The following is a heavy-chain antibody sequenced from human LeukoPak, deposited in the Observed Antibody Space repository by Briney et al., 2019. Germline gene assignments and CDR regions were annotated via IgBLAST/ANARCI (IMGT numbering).Heavy chain of an antibody. J-gene: IGHJ4*02. V-gene: IGHV3-23*01. D-gene: IGHD2-2*01. Sequence: GGSLRLSCAASGFTFSSYAMSWVRQAPGKGLEWVSAISGSGGTTYYADSVKGRFTISRDNSKKTLYLQMDSLRAEDTAVYYCAKRYCSSTSCSLFDYWGQGTLVTVSS. CDR2: ISGSGGTT. CDR3: AKRYCSSTSCSLFDY. CDR1: GFTFSSYA.